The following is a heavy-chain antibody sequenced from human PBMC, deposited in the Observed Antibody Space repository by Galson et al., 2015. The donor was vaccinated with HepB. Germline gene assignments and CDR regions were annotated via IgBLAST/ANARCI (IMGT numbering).Heavy chain of an antibody. J-gene: IGHJ4*02. V-gene: IGHV3-30*04. CDR3: ARGGFLQSPLDY. Sequence: SLRLSCAASGFTFSSYAMHWVRQAPGKGLEWVAVISYDGKNKYYAGSVKGRFTISRDNSKNTLYLQMNSLRAEDTAVYYCARGGFLQSPLDYWGQGTLVTVSS. CDR2: ISYDGKNK. CDR1: GFTFSSYA. D-gene: IGHD4-11*01.